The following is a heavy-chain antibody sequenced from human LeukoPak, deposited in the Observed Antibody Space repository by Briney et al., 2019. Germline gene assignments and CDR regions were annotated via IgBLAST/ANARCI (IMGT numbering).Heavy chain of an antibody. Sequence: GGSLRLSCAASGFTFSGYAMSWVGQARGKGVEWVSAISGSGGRTYYADSVKGGFTISRDNSKNTLYLQMNSLRAEDTAVYYCAKAYDFWSGSANAFDIWGQGTMVTVSS. V-gene: IGHV3-23*01. CDR2: ISGSGGRT. CDR1: GFTFSGYA. D-gene: IGHD3-3*01. J-gene: IGHJ3*02. CDR3: AKAYDFWSGSANAFDI.